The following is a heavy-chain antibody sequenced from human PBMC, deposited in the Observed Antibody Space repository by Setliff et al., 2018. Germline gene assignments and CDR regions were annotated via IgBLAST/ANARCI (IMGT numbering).Heavy chain of an antibody. CDR2: VYHNGNT. CDR1: GGSISPYF. D-gene: IGHD2-15*01. J-gene: IGHJ6*02. V-gene: IGHV4-59*01. CDR3: ARDRSAYSYGLDV. Sequence: PSETLSLTCTVSGGSISPYFWSWVRQPPGKGLEWIGYVYHNGNTNFNPSLKSRVTMSVDTSKNQFALHLKSVTAADTAVYYCARDRSAYSYGLDVWGQGTTVTAP.